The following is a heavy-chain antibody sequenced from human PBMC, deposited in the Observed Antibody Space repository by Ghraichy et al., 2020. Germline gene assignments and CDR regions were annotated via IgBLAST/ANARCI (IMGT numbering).Heavy chain of an antibody. CDR2: IYYSGST. V-gene: IGHV4-39*01. CDR1: GGSISSSSYY. J-gene: IGHJ4*02. CDR3: ARRWGIAAAGYFDY. D-gene: IGHD6-13*01. Sequence: SETLSLTCTVSGGSISSSSYYWGWIRQPPGKGLEWIGSIYYSGSTYYNPSLKSRVTISVDTSKNQISLKLSSVTAADTAVYYCARRWGIAAAGYFDYWGQGTLVTVSS.